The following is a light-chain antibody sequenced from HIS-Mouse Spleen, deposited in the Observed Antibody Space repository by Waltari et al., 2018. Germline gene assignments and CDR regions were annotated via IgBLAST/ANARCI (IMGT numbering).Light chain of an antibody. J-gene: IGLJ2*01. V-gene: IGLV3-25*03. CDR3: QSADSSGTYVV. CDR1: ALPNQY. Sequence: SYELTQPPSVSVSPGQTARSTCPGVALPNQYACSYQLKPGQAPVLVIYKDSERPSGIPERFSGSSSGTTVTLTISGVQAEDEADYYCQSADSSGTYVVFGGGTKLTVL. CDR2: KDS.